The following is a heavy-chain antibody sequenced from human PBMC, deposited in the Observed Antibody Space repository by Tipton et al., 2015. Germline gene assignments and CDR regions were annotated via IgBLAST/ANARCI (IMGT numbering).Heavy chain of an antibody. CDR1: GYNFANYW. CDR3: ARRRGTSSGYDDY. D-gene: IGHD3-22*01. Sequence: QLVQSGAEVKKPGESLKITCKGSGYNFANYWIAWVRQMPGKGLEWLGIIYPGDSDTRYSPSFEGQVTISADRSISTAYLQWSTLKASDTAIYYCARRRGTSSGYDDYWGQGTLVTVSS. V-gene: IGHV5-51*01. CDR2: IYPGDSDT. J-gene: IGHJ4*02.